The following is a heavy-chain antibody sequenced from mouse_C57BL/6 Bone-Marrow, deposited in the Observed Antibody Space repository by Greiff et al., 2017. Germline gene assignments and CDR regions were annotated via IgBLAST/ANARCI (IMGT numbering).Heavy chain of an antibody. Sequence: VQLQQSGAELVRPGTSVKVSCKASGYAFTNYLIEWVKQRPGQGLEWIGVINPGSGGTTYNEKFKGKATLTADKSSSTAYMQLSSLTSEDSAVYVCARSVLLRSYYLDYWGQGTTLTVSS. V-gene: IGHV1-54*01. D-gene: IGHD1-1*01. CDR3: ARSVLLRSYYLDY. CDR1: GYAFTNYL. CDR2: INPGSGGT. J-gene: IGHJ2*01.